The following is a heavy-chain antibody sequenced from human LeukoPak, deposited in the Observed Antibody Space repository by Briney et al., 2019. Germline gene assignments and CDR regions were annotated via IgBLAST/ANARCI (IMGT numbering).Heavy chain of an antibody. D-gene: IGHD3-3*01. CDR2: ISAYNGNT. Sequence: ASVKVSCKASGYTFTSYGISWVRQAPGQGLEWMGWISAYNGNTNYAQKLQGRVTMTTDTPTSTAYMELRSLRSDDTAVYYCARDFPDFWSGYYMFAAALDYWGQGTLVTVSS. J-gene: IGHJ4*02. V-gene: IGHV1-18*01. CDR3: ARDFPDFWSGYYMFAAALDY. CDR1: GYTFTSYG.